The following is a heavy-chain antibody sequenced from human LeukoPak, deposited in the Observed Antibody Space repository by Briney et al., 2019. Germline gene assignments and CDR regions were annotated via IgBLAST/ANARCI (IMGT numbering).Heavy chain of an antibody. V-gene: IGHV4-61*02. CDR1: GGPISSGSYY. J-gene: IGHJ3*02. CDR2: IHSSGST. CDR3: ARDPHGWPHDAFDI. Sequence: SETLSLTCTVSGGPISSGSYYWNWIRQPAGKGLEWIGRIHSSGSTNYNFSLKSRVTTSVDTSKNQFSLKLSSVTAADTAVYYCARDPHGWPHDAFDIWGQGTMVTVSS. D-gene: IGHD6-19*01.